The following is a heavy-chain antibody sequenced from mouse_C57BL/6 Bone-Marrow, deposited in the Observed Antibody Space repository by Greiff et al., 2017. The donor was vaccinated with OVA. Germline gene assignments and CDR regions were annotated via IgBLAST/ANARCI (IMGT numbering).Heavy chain of an antibody. V-gene: IGHV5-4*03. D-gene: IGHD1-1*01. Sequence: EVKLVESGGGLVKPGGSLKLSCAASGFTFSSYAMSWVRQTPEKRLEWVATISDGGSYTYYPDNVKGRFTISRDNAKNNLYLQMGHLKSEDTAMYYCARGDYYGSSLYYYAMDYWGQGTSVTVSS. CDR1: GFTFSSYA. J-gene: IGHJ4*01. CDR3: ARGDYYGSSLYYYAMDY. CDR2: ISDGGSYT.